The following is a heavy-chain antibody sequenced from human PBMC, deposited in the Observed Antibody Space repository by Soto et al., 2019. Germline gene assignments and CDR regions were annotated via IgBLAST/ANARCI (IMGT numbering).Heavy chain of an antibody. Sequence: ASETLSLTCTVSGGSITRGGYYWSWIRQHPGKGLEWIGYIYNSGTTYYNPSLKSRVTISVDTSKNQFSLKLTSVTAADTAVYYCARDQAPWGQGTLVTVSS. CDR3: ARDQAP. V-gene: IGHV4-31*03. CDR1: GGSITRGGYY. CDR2: IYNSGTT. J-gene: IGHJ5*02.